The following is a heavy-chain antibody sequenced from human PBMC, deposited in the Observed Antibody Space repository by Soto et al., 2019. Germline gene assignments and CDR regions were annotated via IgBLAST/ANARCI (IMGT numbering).Heavy chain of an antibody. CDR3: AKGLTVTTVARGYYYYGMDV. J-gene: IGHJ6*02. CDR1: GFTFSSYA. CDR2: ISGSGGST. D-gene: IGHD4-4*01. V-gene: IGHV3-23*01. Sequence: GGSLRLSCAASGFTFSSYAMSWVRQAPGKGLEWVSAISGSGGSTYYADSVKGRFTISRDNSKNTLYLQMNSLRAEDTAVYYCAKGLTVTTVARGYYYYGMDVWGQGTTVTVSS.